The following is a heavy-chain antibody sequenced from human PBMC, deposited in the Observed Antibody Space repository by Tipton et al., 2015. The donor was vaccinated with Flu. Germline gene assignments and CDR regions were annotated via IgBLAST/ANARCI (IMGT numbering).Heavy chain of an antibody. CDR2: IHTSGST. CDR3: ARDPDAGAGYYLDL. CDR1: GGSISGYY. D-gene: IGHD1-26*01. J-gene: IGHJ2*01. Sequence: GLVKPSEILSLTCTVSGGSISGYYWTWIRLPAGKGLEWIGRIHTSGSTGYNPSLKSRVTMSVDASRNQFSLQLNSVTAADTAVNYCARDPDAGAGYYLDLWGRGTLVTVSS. V-gene: IGHV4-4*07.